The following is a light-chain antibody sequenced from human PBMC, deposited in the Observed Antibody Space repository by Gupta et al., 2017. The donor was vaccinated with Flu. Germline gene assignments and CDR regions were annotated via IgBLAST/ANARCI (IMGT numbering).Light chain of an antibody. Sequence: DIQMTQSPSSLSASVGDRVTITCRASQNIKNYLNWYQQEPGKAPKLLIYAASNLQGGVPSRFSGTGFGTDFTLTISTLQPEDFATYYCQQSDNTPWIFGQGTRLEIK. V-gene: IGKV1-39*01. CDR3: QQSDNTPWI. J-gene: IGKJ1*01. CDR1: QNIKNY. CDR2: AAS.